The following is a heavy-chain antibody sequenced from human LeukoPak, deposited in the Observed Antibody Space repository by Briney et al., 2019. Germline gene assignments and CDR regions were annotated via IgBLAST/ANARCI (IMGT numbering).Heavy chain of an antibody. CDR3: ARRGGGNSFDY. V-gene: IGHV5-51*01. J-gene: IGHJ4*02. CDR2: IYPGDSDT. Sequence: GESLEISCEGSGYSFTSSWIGWVRQMPGKGLEWMGIIYPGDSDTKYSPSFQGQVTISADKSISTAYLQWSRLKASDTAMYYCARRGGGNSFDYWGQGTLVTVSS. CDR1: GYSFTSSW. D-gene: IGHD4-23*01.